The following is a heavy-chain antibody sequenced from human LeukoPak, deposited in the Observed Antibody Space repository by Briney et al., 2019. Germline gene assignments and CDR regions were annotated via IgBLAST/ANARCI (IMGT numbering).Heavy chain of an antibody. CDR2: IKSKTEGGTT. Sequence: GGSLRLSCAASGFTFSNAWMNWVRQAPGKGLEWVGRIKSKTEGGTTDYAAPVKGRFTISINDSKNTLYLQMNSLKTEDTAVYYCSTGPWQQPTGVSPLWGQGTLVTVSS. CDR1: GFTFSNAW. V-gene: IGHV3-15*01. D-gene: IGHD6-13*01. CDR3: STGPWQQPTGVSPL. J-gene: IGHJ4*02.